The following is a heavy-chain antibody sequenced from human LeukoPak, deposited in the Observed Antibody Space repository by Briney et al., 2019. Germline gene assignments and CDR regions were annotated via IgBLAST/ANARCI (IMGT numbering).Heavy chain of an antibody. J-gene: IGHJ5*01. CDR2: ISSSSSYI. CDR1: GFTFSSYT. Sequence: GGSLRLSCAASGFTFSSYTMNWDRQAPGKGLEWVSCISSSSSYIYYADSVKGRFTISRDNTKNSLILQMDSLIAEDTAVYYCARGKTAFDILTGYDSWGQGTLVTVSS. D-gene: IGHD3-9*01. CDR3: ARGKTAFDILTGYDS. V-gene: IGHV3-21*01.